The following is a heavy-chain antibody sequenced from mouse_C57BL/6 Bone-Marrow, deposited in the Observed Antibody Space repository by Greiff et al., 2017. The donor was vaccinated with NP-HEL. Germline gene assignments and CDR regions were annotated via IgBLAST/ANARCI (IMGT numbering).Heavy chain of an antibody. CDR3: ARRGSYDYDVRAWFAY. Sequence: EVKLMESGGGLVQPGGSLKLSCAASGFTFSDYYMYWVRQTPEKRLEWVAYISNGGGSTYYPDTVKGRFTISRDNAKNTLYLQMSRLKSEDTAMYYCARRGSYDYDVRAWFAYWGQGTLVTVSA. J-gene: IGHJ3*01. CDR2: ISNGGGST. V-gene: IGHV5-12*01. D-gene: IGHD2-4*01. CDR1: GFTFSDYY.